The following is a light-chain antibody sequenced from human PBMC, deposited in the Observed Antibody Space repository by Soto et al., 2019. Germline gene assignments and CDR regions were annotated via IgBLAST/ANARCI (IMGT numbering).Light chain of an antibody. J-gene: IGKJ1*01. V-gene: IGKV1-33*01. CDR3: QQYNSYRT. Sequence: DIQMTQSPSSLSASVGDRVTITCQASHDIRNYLNWYQQKPGQAPKLLIHDASRLQTGVPSRFSGSGSGTEFTLTISSLQPDDFATYYCQQYNSYRTFGQGTKVDIK. CDR2: DAS. CDR1: HDIRNY.